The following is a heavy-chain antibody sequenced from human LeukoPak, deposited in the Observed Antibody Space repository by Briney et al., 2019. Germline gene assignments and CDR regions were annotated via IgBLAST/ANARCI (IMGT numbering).Heavy chain of an antibody. Sequence: SETLYLTCAVYGGSFSGYYWSWIRQPPGKGLEWIGEINHSGSTNYNPSLKSRVTISVDTTKNQFSLKLSSVTAADTAVDYCARGYGRNYYYYYYMDVWGKGTTVTVSS. V-gene: IGHV4-34*01. D-gene: IGHD1-14*01. J-gene: IGHJ6*03. CDR2: INHSGST. CDR1: GGSFSGYY. CDR3: ARGYGRNYYYYYYMDV.